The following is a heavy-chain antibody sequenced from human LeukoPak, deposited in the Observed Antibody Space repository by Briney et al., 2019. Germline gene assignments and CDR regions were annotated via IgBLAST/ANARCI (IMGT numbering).Heavy chain of an antibody. CDR1: GGTFSSYA. CDR3: ASIAVAGKDY. Sequence: ASVKVSCKASGGTFSSYAISWVRQAPGQGLEWMGGIIPIFGTANYAQKFQGRVTITADESTSTAYMELSSLRSEDTAVYYCASIAVAGKDYWGQGTRVTVSS. V-gene: IGHV1-69*13. CDR2: IIPIFGTA. J-gene: IGHJ4*02. D-gene: IGHD6-19*01.